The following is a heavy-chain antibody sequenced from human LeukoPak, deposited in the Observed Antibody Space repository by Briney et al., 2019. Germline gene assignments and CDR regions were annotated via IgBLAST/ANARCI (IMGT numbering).Heavy chain of an antibody. CDR3: AKYMSGWYYFDY. D-gene: IGHD6-19*01. CDR1: GFTFTYA. Sequence: GGSLRLSFAASGFTFTYAMSWVRQAPGKGLEWVSGITGSGGSTSYADSVKGRFSISRDNSKNTLYLQLNSLRSEDTAIYYCAKYMSGWYYFDYWGQGTLVTVSS. J-gene: IGHJ4*02. CDR2: ITGSGGST. V-gene: IGHV3-23*01.